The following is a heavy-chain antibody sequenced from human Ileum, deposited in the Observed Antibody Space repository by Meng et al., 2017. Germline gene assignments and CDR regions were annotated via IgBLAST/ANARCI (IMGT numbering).Heavy chain of an antibody. V-gene: IGHV4-4*03. J-gene: IGHJ4*02. D-gene: IGHD2-15*01. CDR1: GGSINISFW. CDR3: VRNDYCSCGTCYPHFDY. CDR2: IFPGGSI. Sequence: QVSGPGVGERLGNPSLTCSVSGGSINISFWWSWVRQAHGEGVEGIGEIFPGGSINYNPSLKGRVTISADTSKNQFSLRLDSVTAADTAVYYCVRNDYCSCGTCYPHFDYWGQGTLVTVSS.